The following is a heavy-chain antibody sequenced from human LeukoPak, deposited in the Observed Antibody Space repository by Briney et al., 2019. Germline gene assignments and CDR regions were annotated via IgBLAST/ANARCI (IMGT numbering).Heavy chain of an antibody. D-gene: IGHD2-2*01. CDR3: ARAPPKIVVVPAAILRWNYADY. J-gene: IGHJ4*02. V-gene: IGHV1-8*01. CDR1: GYTFTSYD. CDR2: MNPNSGNT. Sequence: ASVKVSCKASGYTFTSYDINWVRQATGQGLEWMGWMNPNSGNTGYAQKLQGRVTMTTDTSTSTAYMELRSLRSDDTAVYYCARAPPKIVVVPAAILRWNYADYWGQGTLVTVSS.